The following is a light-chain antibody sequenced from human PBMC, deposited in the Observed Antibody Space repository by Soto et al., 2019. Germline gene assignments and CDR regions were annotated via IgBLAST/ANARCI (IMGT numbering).Light chain of an antibody. V-gene: IGKV1-5*03. Sequence: DIQMTQSPSTMSASVGDRNTITCRATQSISSWLAWYQQKPGKAPKLLIYKATSLESGVPSRFRGSGSVTEFTLTISSLQTDDFATDYCQQYYSHLLTLGGGTKVEIK. CDR1: QSISSW. CDR2: KAT. J-gene: IGKJ4*01. CDR3: QQYYSHLLT.